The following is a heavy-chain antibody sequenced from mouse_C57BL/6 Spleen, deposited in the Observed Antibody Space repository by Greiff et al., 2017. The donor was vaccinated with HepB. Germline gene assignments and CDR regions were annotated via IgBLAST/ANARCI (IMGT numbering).Heavy chain of an antibody. V-gene: IGHV1-7*01. J-gene: IGHJ4*01. CDR1: GYTFTSYW. CDR3: ARNYYSNAMDY. Sequence: QVQLKQSGAELAKPGASVKLSCKASGYTFTSYWMHWVKQRPGQGLEWIGYINPSSGYTKYNQKFKGKATSTADKSSSTAYMQLSSLTYEDSAVYYCARNYYSNAMDYWGQGTSVTVSS. CDR2: INPSSGYT. D-gene: IGHD2-5*01.